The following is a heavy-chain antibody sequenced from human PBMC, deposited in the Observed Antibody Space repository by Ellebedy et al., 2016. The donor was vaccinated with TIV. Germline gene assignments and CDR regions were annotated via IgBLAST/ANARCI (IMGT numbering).Heavy chain of an antibody. V-gene: IGHV3-33*01. CDR3: ARGLGGYSYGSLYYYYYMDV. D-gene: IGHD5-18*01. CDR2: IWYDGSNK. Sequence: GESLKISXAASGFTFSSYGMHWVRQAPGKGLEWVAVIWYDGSNKYYADSVKGRFTISRDNSKNTLYLQMNSLRAEDTAVYYCARGLGGYSYGSLYYYYYMDVWGKGTTVTVSS. CDR1: GFTFSSYG. J-gene: IGHJ6*03.